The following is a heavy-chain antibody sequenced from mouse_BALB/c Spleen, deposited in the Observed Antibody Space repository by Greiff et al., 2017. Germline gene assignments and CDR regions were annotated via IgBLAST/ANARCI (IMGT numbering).Heavy chain of an antibody. J-gene: IGHJ2*01. Sequence: EVMLVESGGGLVKPGGSLKLSCAASGFTFSSYTMSWVRQTPEKRLEWVATISSGGSYTYYPDSVKGRFTISRDNAKNTLYLQMSSLKSEDTAMYYCTRDWGYDEGYYFDYWGQGTTLTVSS. CDR1: GFTFSSYT. D-gene: IGHD2-2*01. CDR2: ISSGGSYT. V-gene: IGHV5-6-4*01. CDR3: TRDWGYDEGYYFDY.